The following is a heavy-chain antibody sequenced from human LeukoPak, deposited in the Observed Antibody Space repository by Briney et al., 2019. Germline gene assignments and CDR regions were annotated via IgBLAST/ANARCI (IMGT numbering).Heavy chain of an antibody. CDR3: ASSRVEVWLDP. J-gene: IGHJ5*02. Sequence: PGGSLRLSCAASGFTFSSYWMSWVRQAPGKGLEWVASIKQDGSEKYYVDSVKGRFTISRDNAKNSLYLQMNSLRAEDTALYYCASSRVEVWLDPEDQGTLVTVTS. CDR1: GFTFSSYW. V-gene: IGHV3-7*01. CDR2: IKQDGSEK.